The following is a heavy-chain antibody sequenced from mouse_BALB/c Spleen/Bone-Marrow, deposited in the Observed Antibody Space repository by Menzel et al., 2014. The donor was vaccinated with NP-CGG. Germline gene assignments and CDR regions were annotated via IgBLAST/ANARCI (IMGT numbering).Heavy chain of an antibody. D-gene: IGHD2-4*01. Sequence: VSLQQSGAALVRPGASVKLSCKASGYTFTSYWMNWVKQRPEQGLEWIGRIDPYDSETHYNQRFKAKAILTVDKSSSTAYMQLSSLTSEDSAVYYCARRRGTMITTRDAMDYWGQGTSVTVSS. CDR3: ARRRGTMITTRDAMDY. J-gene: IGHJ4*01. V-gene: IGHV1-74*01. CDR1: GYTFTSYW. CDR2: IDPYDSET.